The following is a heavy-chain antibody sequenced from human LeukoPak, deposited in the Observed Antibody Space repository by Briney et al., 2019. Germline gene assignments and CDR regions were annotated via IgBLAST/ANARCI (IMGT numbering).Heavy chain of an antibody. CDR2: IYYSGST. J-gene: IGHJ4*02. V-gene: IGHV4-59*12. D-gene: IGHD3-22*01. Sequence: PSETLSLTCSVSTASISSYHWSWIRQPPGKGLEYIGYIYYSGSTNYNPSLKSRVTISVDKSKNQFSLKLSSVTAADTAVYYCARDSQYYYDSSGYYYWGQGTLVTVSS. CDR1: TASISSYH. CDR3: ARDSQYYYDSSGYYY.